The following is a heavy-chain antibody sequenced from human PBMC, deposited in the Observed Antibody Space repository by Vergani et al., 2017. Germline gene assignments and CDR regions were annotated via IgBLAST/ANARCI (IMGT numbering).Heavy chain of an antibody. J-gene: IGHJ6*03. V-gene: IGHV4-39*07. CDR2: IYYSGST. Sequence: QLQLQESGPGLVKPSETLSLTCTVSGGSISSSSYYWGWIRQPPGTGLEWIGSIYYSGSTYYNPSLKSRVTISVDTSKNQFSLKLSSVTAADTAVYYCARAEGYCSGGSCYPLDYYYYMDVWGKGTTVTVSS. D-gene: IGHD2-15*01. CDR3: ARAEGYCSGGSCYPLDYYYYMDV. CDR1: GGSISSSSYY.